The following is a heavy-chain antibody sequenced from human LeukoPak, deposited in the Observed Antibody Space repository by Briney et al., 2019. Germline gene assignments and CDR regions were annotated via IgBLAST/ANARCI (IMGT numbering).Heavy chain of an antibody. Sequence: SETLSLTCIVSGGSISNYYWSWIRQPPRKGLEWIGYVHNSGNTSYNPSLKSRVTISVDTSKNQFSLKLNSVTAADTAVYYCARHYGPWGQGTLVTVSS. CDR3: ARHYGP. CDR2: VHNSGNT. J-gene: IGHJ5*02. CDR1: GGSISNYY. V-gene: IGHV4-59*08. D-gene: IGHD3-10*01.